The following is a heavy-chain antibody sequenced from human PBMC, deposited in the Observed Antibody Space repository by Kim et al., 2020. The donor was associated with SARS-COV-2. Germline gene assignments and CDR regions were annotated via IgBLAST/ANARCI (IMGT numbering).Heavy chain of an antibody. D-gene: IGHD3-22*01. CDR3: AKPQKVDVSGYYD. V-gene: IGHV3-23*01. J-gene: IGHJ4*02. Sequence: GGSLRLSCTASGFTFSSYAMTWVRQAPGKGLEWISRISVGGGTTYYADSVKGRFTIFRDDSKNTLNLQMNSLRAEDTAVYCCAKPQKVDVSGYYDWGQGTLVTVSS. CDR2: ISVGGGTT. CDR1: GFTFSSYA.